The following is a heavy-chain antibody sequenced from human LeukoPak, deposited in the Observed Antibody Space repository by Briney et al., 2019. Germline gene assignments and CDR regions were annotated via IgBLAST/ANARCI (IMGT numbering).Heavy chain of an antibody. CDR1: RFTVSTNY. D-gene: IGHD3-22*01. CDR3: ANTYYYDGSGYYYLGWFDP. J-gene: IGHJ5*02. CDR2: IDSGGFT. V-gene: IGHV3-66*01. Sequence: GGSLRLSCAASRFTVSTNYMSWVRQAPGKGLEWVSLIDSGGFTYYADSVKGRFTISRDNSKNTLYLQMNSLRAEDTAVYFCANTYYYDGSGYYYLGWFDPWGQGTLVTVSS.